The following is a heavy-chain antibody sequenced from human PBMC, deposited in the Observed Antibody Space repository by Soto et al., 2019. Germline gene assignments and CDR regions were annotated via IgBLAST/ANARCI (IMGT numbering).Heavy chain of an antibody. Sequence: GGSLRLSCAASGFTFSSYSMNWVRQAPGKGLEWVSSISSSSSYIYYADSVKGRFTISRDNAKNSLYLQMNSLRAEDTAVYYCARGVGTQGFGVDTWHFDYWGQGTLVTVSS. CDR2: ISSSSSYI. CDR1: GFTFSSYS. J-gene: IGHJ4*02. D-gene: IGHD3-3*01. CDR3: ARGVGTQGFGVDTWHFDY. V-gene: IGHV3-21*01.